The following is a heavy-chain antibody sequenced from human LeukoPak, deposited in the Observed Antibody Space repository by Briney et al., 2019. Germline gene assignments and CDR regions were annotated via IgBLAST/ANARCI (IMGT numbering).Heavy chain of an antibody. CDR2: INHSGST. V-gene: IGHV4-34*01. CDR1: GGSFSGYY. CDR3: ARCDRNIVVVVAAARAHYYFDY. Sequence: SETLSLTCAVYGGSFSGYYWSWIRQPPGKGPEWIGEINHSGSTNYNPSLKSRVTISVDTSKNQFSLKLSSVTVADTAVYYCARCDRNIVVVVAAARAHYYFDYWGQGTLVTVSS. J-gene: IGHJ4*02. D-gene: IGHD2-15*01.